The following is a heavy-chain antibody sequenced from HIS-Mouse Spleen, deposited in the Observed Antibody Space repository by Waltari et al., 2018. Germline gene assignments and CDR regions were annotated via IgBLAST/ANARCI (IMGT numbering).Heavy chain of an antibody. J-gene: IGHJ4*02. CDR1: GGYIRSYY. Sequence: QVQLQESGPGLVKPSETLSLTCTVSGGYIRSYYWSWIRQPPGKGLEWIGYIYYSGGTNYNPSLKSRITISVDTSKNQFSLKLSSVTAADTAVYYCARGLVAAGIFDYWGQGTLVTVSS. D-gene: IGHD1-26*01. CDR2: IYYSGGT. CDR3: ARGLVAAGIFDY. V-gene: IGHV4-59*01.